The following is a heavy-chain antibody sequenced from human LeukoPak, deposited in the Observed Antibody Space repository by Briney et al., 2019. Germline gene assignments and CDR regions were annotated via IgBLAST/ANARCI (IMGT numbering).Heavy chain of an antibody. CDR2: SSTYNGHT. CDR1: GYSFTSYG. Sequence: ASVKVSCKASGYSFTSYGITWVRQAPGQGLEWMGWSSTYNGHTDYAQKFQDRVTMTTDTSTSTGDMELRSLRPDDTAMYHCARGSDLDYWGQGTLVTVSS. V-gene: IGHV1-18*01. J-gene: IGHJ4*02. CDR3: ARGSDLDY. D-gene: IGHD3-3*01.